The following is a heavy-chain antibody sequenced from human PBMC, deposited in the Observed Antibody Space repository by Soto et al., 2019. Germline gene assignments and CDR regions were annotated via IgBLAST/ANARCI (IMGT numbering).Heavy chain of an antibody. D-gene: IGHD2-21*01. Sequence: QGWSLRLCGVASRFTFRTYSINWVRQAPGKGLEWVSSISSRSDIYYADSVKGRFTISRDNAKNSVSLQMNSLRAEDTAVYYCAREYTAWSLAHRLQVCGQASPVT. V-gene: IGHV3-21*01. CDR3: AREYTAWSLAHRLQV. CDR2: ISSRSDI. CDR1: RFTFRTYS. J-gene: IGHJ6*02.